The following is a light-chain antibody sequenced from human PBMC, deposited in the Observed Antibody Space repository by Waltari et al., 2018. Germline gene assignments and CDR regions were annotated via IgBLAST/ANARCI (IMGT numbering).Light chain of an antibody. CDR2: EVT. Sequence: QSVLTQPPSATGSPGQSVTISCTGTNSDFGAYSYVSWYQQHPGKVPKLLIYEVTKRPSGVPDRFSGSKSGNTASLTVSGLQADDEADYYCSSYAHNNHFVFGTGTKVTVL. CDR3: SSYAHNNHFV. J-gene: IGLJ1*01. CDR1: NSDFGAYSY. V-gene: IGLV2-8*01.